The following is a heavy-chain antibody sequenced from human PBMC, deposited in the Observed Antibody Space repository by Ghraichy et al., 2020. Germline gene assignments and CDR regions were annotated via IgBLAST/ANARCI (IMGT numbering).Heavy chain of an antibody. J-gene: IGHJ4*02. CDR1: GHTFTSYY. D-gene: IGHD1-26*01. Sequence: ASVKVSCKASGHTFTSYYLHWVRQAPGQGLEWMGIINPRGGATSYAQKFQGRVTMTSDTSTSTVYMDLSSLRSEDTAVYFCACIVGATGRDPFDYWGQGTPVTVSS. V-gene: IGHV1-46*01. CDR2: INPRGGAT. CDR3: ACIVGATGRDPFDY.